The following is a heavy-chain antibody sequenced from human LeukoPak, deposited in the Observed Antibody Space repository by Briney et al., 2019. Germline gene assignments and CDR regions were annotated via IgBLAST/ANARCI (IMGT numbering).Heavy chain of an antibody. CDR1: GVSFSCYY. CDR3: ARQDNSARYFDL. D-gene: IGHD6-25*01. Sequence: PSETLSLTCAVYGVSFSCYYWSWIRQPPGKGLEWIGEINHSGSSNYNPSLKSRVTISVDTSKNQFSLKLSSMTAADTAVYYCARQDNSARYFDLWSRGTLVTVSS. J-gene: IGHJ2*01. V-gene: IGHV4-34*01. CDR2: INHSGSS.